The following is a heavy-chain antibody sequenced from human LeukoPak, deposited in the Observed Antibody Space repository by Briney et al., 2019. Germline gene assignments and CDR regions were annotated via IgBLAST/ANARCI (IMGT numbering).Heavy chain of an antibody. V-gene: IGHV4-39*01. J-gene: IGHJ4*02. CDR1: GGSISSSSYY. Sequence: SETLSLTCTVSGGSISSSSYYWGWIRQPPGKGLEWIGSIYYSGSTYYNPSLKSRVTIPVDTSKNQFSLKLSSVTAADAAAYYCARLPPPYYYDSSGYGSDYWGQGTLVTVSS. D-gene: IGHD3-22*01. CDR3: ARLPPPYYYDSSGYGSDY. CDR2: IYYSGST.